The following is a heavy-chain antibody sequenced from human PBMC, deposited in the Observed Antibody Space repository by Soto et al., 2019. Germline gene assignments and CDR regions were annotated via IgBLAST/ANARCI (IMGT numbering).Heavy chain of an antibody. V-gene: IGHV1-3*01. D-gene: IGHD3-3*01. Sequence: GASVKVSCKASGYTFTSYAMHWVRQAPGQRLEWMGWINAGNGNTKYSQKFQGRVTITRDTSASTAYMELSSLRSEDTAVYYCARSLPYYDFWSGYDFDYWGQGTLVTVSS. CDR2: INAGNGNT. CDR3: ARSLPYYDFWSGYDFDY. J-gene: IGHJ4*02. CDR1: GYTFTSYA.